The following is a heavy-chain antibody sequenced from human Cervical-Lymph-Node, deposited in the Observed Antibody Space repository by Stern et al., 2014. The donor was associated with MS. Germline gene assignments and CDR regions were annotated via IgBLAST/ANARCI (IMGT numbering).Heavy chain of an antibody. CDR1: GYTFTSYA. J-gene: IGHJ4*02. CDR3: ARFSTVTGLDY. Sequence: QLVQSGAEVKKPGASVKVSCKASGYTFTSYAMHWVRQAPGQRLEWMGWINAGNGNTKYSQKFQGRVTITRDTSASTAHMELSSLRSEDTAVYYCARFSTVTGLDYWGQGTLVTVSS. CDR2: INAGNGNT. V-gene: IGHV1-3*01. D-gene: IGHD4-17*01.